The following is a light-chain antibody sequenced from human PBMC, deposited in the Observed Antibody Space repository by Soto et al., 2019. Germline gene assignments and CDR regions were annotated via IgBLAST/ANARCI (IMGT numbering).Light chain of an antibody. CDR1: QAIGSW. V-gene: IGKV1-12*01. CDR3: QQANSFPLT. J-gene: IGKJ4*01. Sequence: DIPMTQSPSSVSASVGDRVTITCRASQAIGSWLAWYQQKPGKAPQLLLYAASSLQRGVPSRFSGSGSGSDFTLTISSLQPEDFATYYCQQANSFPLTFGGGTKVDIK. CDR2: AAS.